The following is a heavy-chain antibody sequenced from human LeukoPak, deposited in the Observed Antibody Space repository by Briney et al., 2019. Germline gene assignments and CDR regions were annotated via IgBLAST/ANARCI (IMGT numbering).Heavy chain of an antibody. D-gene: IGHD2-15*01. CDR1: GFTFSSYS. Sequence: GGSLRLSCAASGFTFSSYSMNWVRQAPGKGLEWVSYISISGSTMFYGDSVKGRFTISRDNAKDSLYLQMNSLRAEDTAVYYCARDLGYCSGGSCYEIDYWGQGTLVTVSS. CDR3: ARDLGYCSGGSCYEIDY. CDR2: ISISGSTM. J-gene: IGHJ4*02. V-gene: IGHV3-48*04.